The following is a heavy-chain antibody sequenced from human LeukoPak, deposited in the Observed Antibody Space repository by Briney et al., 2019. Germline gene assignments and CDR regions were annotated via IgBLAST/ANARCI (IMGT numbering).Heavy chain of an antibody. Sequence: SVKVSCKASGGTFSSYAISWVRQAPGQGLEWMGGIIPIFGTANYAQKFQGRVTITADESTSTAYMELSSLRSEDTAVYYCARAPYSGSGYDTYYFDYWGQGTLVTVSS. CDR3: ARAPYSGSGYDTYYFDY. CDR2: IIPIFGTA. CDR1: GGTFSSYA. J-gene: IGHJ4*02. D-gene: IGHD5-12*01. V-gene: IGHV1-69*13.